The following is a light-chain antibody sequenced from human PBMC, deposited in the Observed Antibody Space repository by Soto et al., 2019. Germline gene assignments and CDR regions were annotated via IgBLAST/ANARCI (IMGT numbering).Light chain of an antibody. CDR2: DAF. Sequence: IVMTQSPSALSLPPGERATLSCRASQTIDNTLAWYQRKPGQAPRLLIYDAFNRAAGIPARFSGSGSGTDFTLTISCLEPEDFAIYYCQHRSDWPITFGQGTRLEIK. V-gene: IGKV3-11*01. CDR1: QTIDNT. J-gene: IGKJ5*01. CDR3: QHRSDWPIT.